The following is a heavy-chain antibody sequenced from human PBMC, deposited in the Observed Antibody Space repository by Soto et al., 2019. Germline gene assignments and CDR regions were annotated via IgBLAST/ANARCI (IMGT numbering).Heavy chain of an antibody. D-gene: IGHD5-18*01. V-gene: IGHV1-69*12. CDR3: ASGIQLWLRRINNGYSG. CDR1: GGTFSTYA. Sequence: QVQLVQSGAEVKKPESSVKVSCKAPGGTFSTYAISWVRQAPGQGLEWMGGIIPMFGTANYAQRFQDRVTITAEESTNTVYRGLSSLRSEDTAVYFCASGIQLWLRRINNGYSGWGQGTLVTVSS. CDR2: IIPMFGTA. J-gene: IGHJ4*02.